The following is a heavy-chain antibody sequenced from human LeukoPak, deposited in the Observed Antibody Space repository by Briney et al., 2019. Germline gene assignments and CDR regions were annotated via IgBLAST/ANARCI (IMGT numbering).Heavy chain of an antibody. CDR3: ARHFIASQSTFDY. J-gene: IGHJ4*02. CDR2: IYTSGST. V-gene: IGHV4-61*02. Sequence: PSQTLSLTCAVSGGSISSGSYYWSWIRQPAGKGLEWIGRIYTSGSTNYNPSLKSRVTISVDTSKNRFSLRLASVTAADTARYYCARHFIASQSTFDYWGQGTLVTVSS. CDR1: GGSISSGSYY.